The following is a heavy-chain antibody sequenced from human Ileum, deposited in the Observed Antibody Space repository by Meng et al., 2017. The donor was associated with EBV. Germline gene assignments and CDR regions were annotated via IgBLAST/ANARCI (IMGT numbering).Heavy chain of an antibody. CDR2: VHYSGST. Sequence: HLLLLESGPVLVKSSATLSITCPVSGGSSKGSPYYWGWIRQPPGEGMEWIGSVHYSGSTYYNPSLKSRQTIAADTSKNQFSLRLSSVTAADTAVYYCARDHSDFGVSEGLAWGQGTLVTVSS. J-gene: IGHJ5*02. CDR3: ARDHSDFGVSEGLA. V-gene: IGHV4-39*02. D-gene: IGHD3-10*01. CDR1: GGSSKGSPYY.